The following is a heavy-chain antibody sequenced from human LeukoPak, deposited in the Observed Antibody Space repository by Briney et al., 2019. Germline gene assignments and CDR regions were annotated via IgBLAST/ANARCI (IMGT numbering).Heavy chain of an antibody. Sequence: PGGSLRLSCAASGFTVSSNYMSWVRQAPGKGLEWVSVIYSGGSTYYADSVKGRFTISRDNSKNTLYLQMNSLRAEDTAVYYCARVKVVPKPGIPVAGPADIWGQGTMVTVSS. CDR2: IYSGGST. J-gene: IGHJ3*02. D-gene: IGHD6-19*01. CDR3: ARVKVVPKPGIPVAGPADI. CDR1: GFTVSSNY. V-gene: IGHV3-66*01.